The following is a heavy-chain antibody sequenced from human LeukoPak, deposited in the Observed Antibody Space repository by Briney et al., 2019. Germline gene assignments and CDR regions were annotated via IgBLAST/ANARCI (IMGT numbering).Heavy chain of an antibody. CDR2: ISWDGGSA. D-gene: IGHD2-2*01. CDR3: TRGGSSPHSGWFDP. CDR1: GFTFDDYA. V-gene: IGHV3-43D*03. J-gene: IGHJ5*02. Sequence: PGGSLRLSCAASGFTFDDYAIHWVRQGPGKGLEWVSLISWDGGSAYYGDSVKGRFTISRDNSKNSLSLQMNSLRPEDTAFYYCTRGGSSPHSGWFDPWGQGTLVTVSS.